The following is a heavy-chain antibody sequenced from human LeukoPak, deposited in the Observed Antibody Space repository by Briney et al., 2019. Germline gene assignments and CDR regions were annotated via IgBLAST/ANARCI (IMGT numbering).Heavy chain of an antibody. CDR2: INHSGST. Sequence: SETLSLTCAVYGGSFSGYYWSWIRQPPGKGLEWVGEINHSGSTNYNPSLKSRVTISVDTSKNQFSLKLSSVTAADTAVYYCARGTRVTIFNYYYMDVWGKGTTVTVSS. D-gene: IGHD3-3*01. CDR1: GGSFSGYY. J-gene: IGHJ6*03. V-gene: IGHV4-34*01. CDR3: ARGTRVTIFNYYYMDV.